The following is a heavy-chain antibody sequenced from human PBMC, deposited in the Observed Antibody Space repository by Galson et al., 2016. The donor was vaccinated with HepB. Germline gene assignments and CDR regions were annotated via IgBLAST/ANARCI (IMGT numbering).Heavy chain of an antibody. CDR1: GGSISSSNW. J-gene: IGHJ4*02. CDR3: ARWYCISTSCYFDY. Sequence: SETLSLTCAVSGGSISSSNWWSWVRQAPGKGLEWIGEIYHSGSTTYNPSLKSRVTISIDKSKNQFSLKLNSLTAADTAVYYCARWYCISTSCYFDYWGQGTLVTVSS. D-gene: IGHD2-2*01. V-gene: IGHV4-4*02. CDR2: IYHSGST.